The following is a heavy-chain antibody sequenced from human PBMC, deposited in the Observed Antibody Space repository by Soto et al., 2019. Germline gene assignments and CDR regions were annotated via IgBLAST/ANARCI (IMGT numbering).Heavy chain of an antibody. D-gene: IGHD1-26*01. Sequence: PGGSLRLSCAASGFTFSSYWMSWVRQAPGKGLEWVANIKQDGSEKYYVDSVKGRFTISRDNAKNSLYLQMNSLRAEDTAVYYCARDHPSGSYYGEDYWGQGTRVTVFS. CDR2: IKQDGSEK. V-gene: IGHV3-7*03. CDR1: GFTFSSYW. CDR3: ARDHPSGSYYGEDY. J-gene: IGHJ4*02.